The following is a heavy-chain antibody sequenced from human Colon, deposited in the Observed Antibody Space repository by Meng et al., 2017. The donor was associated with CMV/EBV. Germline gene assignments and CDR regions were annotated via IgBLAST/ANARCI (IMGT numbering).Heavy chain of an antibody. Sequence: FYACSVRTRGGGVGWIRQPPGEALEWRGGVFWDDDKRNSPSLQSRLTITKDTSKNQVVLTMTNMDPGDTATYYCAHRFHRNGWDGDYWGPGTLVTVSS. D-gene: IGHD6-19*01. CDR1: ACSVRTRGGG. CDR2: VFWDDDK. J-gene: IGHJ4*02. V-gene: IGHV2-5*02. CDR3: AHRFHRNGWDGDY.